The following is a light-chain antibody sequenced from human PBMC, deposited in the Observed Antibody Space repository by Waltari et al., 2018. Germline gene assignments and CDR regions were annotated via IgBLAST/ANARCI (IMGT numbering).Light chain of an antibody. CDR1: QSVSRT. J-gene: IGKJ1*01. V-gene: IGKV3-20*01. CDR3: QKYGTRPAT. CDR2: DAS. Sequence: EIVLTQSPGPLSLSPGDRATLSCRASQSVSRTLAWYQQKPGQAPRLLIYDASIRATGIPDRFSGSGSGTDFSLTISRLEPEDFAVYYCQKYGTRPATFGQGTKVEIK.